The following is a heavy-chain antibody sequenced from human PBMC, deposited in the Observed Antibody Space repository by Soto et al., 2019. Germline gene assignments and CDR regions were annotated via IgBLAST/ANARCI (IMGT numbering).Heavy chain of an antibody. V-gene: IGHV3-74*01. CDR2: INSDGSST. CDR3: ARYCTGGSCSHGFDY. CDR1: GFTFNTFW. D-gene: IGHD2-15*01. Sequence: EVQLVESGGGLVQPGGSLRLSCAASGFTFNTFWMHWVRQVPGNGLVWVSRINSDGSSTDYADSVKGRFTISRDNARNTLYLQMNNLRAEDTAVYSCARYCTGGSCSHGFDYWGQGSLVTVSS. J-gene: IGHJ4*02.